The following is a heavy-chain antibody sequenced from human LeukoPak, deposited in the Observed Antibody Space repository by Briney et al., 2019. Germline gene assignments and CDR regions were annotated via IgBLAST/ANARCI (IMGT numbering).Heavy chain of an antibody. CDR3: AFIGYEWETGGL. J-gene: IGHJ4*02. D-gene: IGHD5-18*01. V-gene: IGHV1-69-2*01. CDR2: TDPRDDET. CDR1: GYSFSVHY. Sequence: GATVKISCRSSGYSFSVHYIHWIQQAPGKGLHYVGRTDPRDDETVYAERFMGRVTITVDTSSDTSHMELRGLTSDDTAIYYCAFIGYEWETGGLWGQGTPVTVTS.